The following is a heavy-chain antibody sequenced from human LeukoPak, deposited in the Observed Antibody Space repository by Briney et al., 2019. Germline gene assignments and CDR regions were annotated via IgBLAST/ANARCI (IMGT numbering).Heavy chain of an antibody. Sequence: GGSLRLSCGASGFTFRNFWMNWVRQAPGKGLEWVANIKDDGSDKYYVDSVKGRFSISKDNAKNSLYLQMNSLRVEDTAVYYCARRDSSGYSISFGYWGQGTLVTVSS. CDR2: IKDDGSDK. V-gene: IGHV3-7*01. J-gene: IGHJ4*02. CDR3: ARRDSSGYSISFGY. CDR1: GFTFRNFW. D-gene: IGHD3-22*01.